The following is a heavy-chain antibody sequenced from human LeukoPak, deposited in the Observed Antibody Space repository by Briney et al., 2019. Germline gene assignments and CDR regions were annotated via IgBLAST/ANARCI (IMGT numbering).Heavy chain of an antibody. D-gene: IGHD1-7*01. CDR1: GYTFTGYY. V-gene: IGHV1-2*02. CDR2: INPNSGGT. CDR3: ARDSHDWNYSGFDP. Sequence: ASVKVSCKASGYTFTGYYIHWVRQAPGQGLEWMGWINPNSGGTNYAQKFQGRVTMTRGTSFSTAYMELSRLRSDDTAVYYCARDSHDWNYSGFDPWGQGTLVTVSS. J-gene: IGHJ5*02.